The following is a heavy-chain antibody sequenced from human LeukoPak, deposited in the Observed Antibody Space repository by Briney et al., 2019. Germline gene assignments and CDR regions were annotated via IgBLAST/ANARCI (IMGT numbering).Heavy chain of an antibody. D-gene: IGHD5-24*01. V-gene: IGHV6-1*01. CDR1: GDSVSSDSAA. CDR2: TYYRAKWYN. CDR3: ARVRRVAVTPYYFDY. Sequence: SQTLSLTCAISGDSVSSDSAAWNWIRQSPSRGLEWLGRTYYRAKWYNDYAVSVKSRITINPDTSKNQFSLQLNSVTPDDTAVYYCARVRRVAVTPYYFDYWGQGTLVTVS. J-gene: IGHJ4*02.